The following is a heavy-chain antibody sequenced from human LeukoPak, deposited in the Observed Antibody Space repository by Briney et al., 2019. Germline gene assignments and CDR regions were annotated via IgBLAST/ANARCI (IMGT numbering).Heavy chain of an antibody. CDR3: ARAGYDYVWGSYRYASYYFDY. D-gene: IGHD3-16*02. V-gene: IGHV4-34*01. CDR2: INHSGST. Sequence: PSETLSLTCAVYGGSFSGYYWSWIRQPPGKGLEWIGEINHSGSTNYNPSLKSRVTMSVDTSKNQFSLKLSSVTAADTAVYYCARAGYDYVWGSYRYASYYFDYWGQGTLVTVSS. J-gene: IGHJ4*02. CDR1: GGSFSGYY.